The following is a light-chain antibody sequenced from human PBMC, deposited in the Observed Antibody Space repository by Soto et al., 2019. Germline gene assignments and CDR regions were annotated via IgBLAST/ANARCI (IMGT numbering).Light chain of an antibody. Sequence: QSVLTQPPSASGTPGQRVTISCSGSSSNIGRNTVNWYQQLPGTAPKLLIYTNNQRPSGVPDRFSGSKSGTSASLAISELQSEDEAEYYCAAWDDSLNGAVFGGGTQLTVL. CDR2: TNN. CDR1: SSNIGRNT. V-gene: IGLV1-44*01. CDR3: AAWDDSLNGAV. J-gene: IGLJ2*01.